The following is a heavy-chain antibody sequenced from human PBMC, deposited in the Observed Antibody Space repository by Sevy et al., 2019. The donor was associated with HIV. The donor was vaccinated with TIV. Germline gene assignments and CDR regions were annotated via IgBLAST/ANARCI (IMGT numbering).Heavy chain of an antibody. V-gene: IGHV3-7*01. CDR2: IKQDGSEK. CDR3: ARSDSSGL. CDR1: GFTFHNAW. J-gene: IGHJ4*02. Sequence: GGSLRLSCAVSGFTFHNAWMNWVRQTPGKGLEWVANIKQDGSEKYYVDSVKGRFTISRDNAKNSLYLQMNSLRAEDTAVYYCARSDSSGLWGQGTLVTVSS. D-gene: IGHD3-22*01.